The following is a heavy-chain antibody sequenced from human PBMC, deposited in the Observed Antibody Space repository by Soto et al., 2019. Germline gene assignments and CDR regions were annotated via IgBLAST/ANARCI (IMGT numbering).Heavy chain of an antibody. Sequence: QVQLVQSGPEVKKPEASVRVSCMTSGYAFTSYGVNWVRQVPGQGLEWMGWIAPHSGRTTYLPKFQGRVTITADPSTNTAYMELTSLSSDDTGIYFCARAATGSYHSAYWGQGTVVTVSA. V-gene: IGHV1-18*04. J-gene: IGHJ4*02. CDR2: IAPHSGRT. CDR3: ARAATGSYHSAY. CDR1: GYAFTSYG. D-gene: IGHD3-10*01.